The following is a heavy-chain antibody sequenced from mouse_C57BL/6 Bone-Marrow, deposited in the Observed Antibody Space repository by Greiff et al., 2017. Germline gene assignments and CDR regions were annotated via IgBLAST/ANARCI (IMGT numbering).Heavy chain of an antibody. CDR1: GFTFSDYG. J-gene: IGHJ3*01. CDR2: ISSGSSTI. CDR3: ASTPWCAY. Sequence: DVKLVESGGGLVKPGGSLKLSCAASGFTFSDYGMHWVRQAPEKGLEWVAYISSGSSTIYYADTVKGRFTISRDNAKNTLSLQMTSLRSEDTAMYYCASTPWCAYWGQGTLVTVSA. V-gene: IGHV5-17*01.